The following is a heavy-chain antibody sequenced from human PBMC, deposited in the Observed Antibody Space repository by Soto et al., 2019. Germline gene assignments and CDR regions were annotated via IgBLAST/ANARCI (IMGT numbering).Heavy chain of an antibody. CDR1: GGSFSGYY. V-gene: IGHV4-34*01. CDR3: ARQKRGGYCSGGSCHPYWYFDL. CDR2: INHSGST. Sequence: PXDTLSLTVAVYGGSFSGYYWSWIRQPPGKGLEWIGEINHSGSTNYNPSLKSRVTISVDTSKNQFSLKLSSVTAADTAVYYCARQKRGGYCSGGSCHPYWYFDLWGRGTLVTVSS. J-gene: IGHJ2*01. D-gene: IGHD2-15*01.